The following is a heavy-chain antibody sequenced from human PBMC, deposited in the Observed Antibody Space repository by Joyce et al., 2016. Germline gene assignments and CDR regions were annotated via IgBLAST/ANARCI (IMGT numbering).Heavy chain of an antibody. V-gene: IGHV1-8*01. J-gene: IGHJ3*02. Sequence: QVQLVQSGAQVKTPGASVKVSCKASGYTFTNYEVSWVRQAPGQGLEWMGWMNPDSGNTGYAQKFQGRVTMTRNTSRTTAYMDLSSLRSEDTAVYYCASRDYSGPVPFDIWGQGTLVTVSS. CDR2: MNPDSGNT. D-gene: IGHD4-11*01. CDR1: GYTFTNYE. CDR3: ASRDYSGPVPFDI.